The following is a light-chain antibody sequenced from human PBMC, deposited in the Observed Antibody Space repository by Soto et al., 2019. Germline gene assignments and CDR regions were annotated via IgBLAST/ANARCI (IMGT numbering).Light chain of an antibody. CDR1: QSVSSSY. V-gene: IGKV3-20*01. CDR3: QHYGGSPGT. CDR2: GAS. J-gene: IGKJ1*01. Sequence: EIVLTQSPGTLSLSPGERATLSCRASQSVSSSYLAWYQQKPGQAPRLLIFGASSRVTGIPDRFGGSGSGTDFTLTISRLEPEDFVLYYCQHYGGSPGTFGQGTKVDIK.